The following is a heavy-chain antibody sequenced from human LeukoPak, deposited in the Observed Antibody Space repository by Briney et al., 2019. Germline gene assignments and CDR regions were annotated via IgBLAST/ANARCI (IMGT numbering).Heavy chain of an antibody. V-gene: IGHV1-69*05. D-gene: IGHD6-6*01. Sequence: ASVKVSCKASGGTFSSYAISWVRQAPGQGLEWMGGIIPIFGTANYAQKFQGRVTITTDESTSTAYMELSSLRSEDTAVYYCARGCAGAARLSYYYYYMDVWGKGTTVTVSS. CDR1: GGTFSSYA. J-gene: IGHJ6*03. CDR3: ARGCAGAARLSYYYYYMDV. CDR2: IIPIFGTA.